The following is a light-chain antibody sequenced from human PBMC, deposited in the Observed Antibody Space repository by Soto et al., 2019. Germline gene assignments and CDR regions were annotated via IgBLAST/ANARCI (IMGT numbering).Light chain of an antibody. CDR3: QEYDGAPPVT. CDR1: QSVRSER. J-gene: IGKJ5*01. V-gene: IGKV3-20*01. Sequence: EIVLTQSPDTLSLSPGERATLSCRASQSVRSERLAWYQQKPGQAPRLVIFDASTRATGIPERFSGSGSGTHFTLTITSLEPEDFPVYYCQEYDGAPPVTFGLGTRLEIK. CDR2: DAS.